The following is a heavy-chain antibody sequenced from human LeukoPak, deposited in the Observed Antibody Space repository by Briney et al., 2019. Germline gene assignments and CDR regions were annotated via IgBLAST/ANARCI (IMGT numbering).Heavy chain of an antibody. CDR2: IYHGGTT. D-gene: IGHD2-2*01. Sequence: SETLSLTCTVSGYSISSGYYWGWIRQPPGKGLEWIGSIYHGGTTHYNPSLKSRVTISVDTSKNQFSLKLKSVTAADTAVYYCARDYCTSTTCPNWFDPWGQGTLVTVSS. CDR3: ARDYCTSTTCPNWFDP. V-gene: IGHV4-38-2*02. J-gene: IGHJ5*02. CDR1: GYSISSGYY.